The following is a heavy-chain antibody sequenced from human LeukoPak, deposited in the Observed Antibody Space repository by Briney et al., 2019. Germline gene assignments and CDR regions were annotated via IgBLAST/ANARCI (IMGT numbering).Heavy chain of an antibody. V-gene: IGHV3-48*03. CDR3: AREGVVPAARVDYYYGMDV. D-gene: IGHD2-2*01. J-gene: IGHJ6*04. CDR1: GFTFSSYE. CDR2: ISSSGSTI. Sequence: GGSLRLSRAASGFTFSSYEMNWVRQAPGKGLEWVSYISSSGSTIYYADSVKGRFTISRDNAKNSLYLQMNSLRAEDTAVYYCAREGVVPAARVDYYYGMDVWGKGTTVTVSS.